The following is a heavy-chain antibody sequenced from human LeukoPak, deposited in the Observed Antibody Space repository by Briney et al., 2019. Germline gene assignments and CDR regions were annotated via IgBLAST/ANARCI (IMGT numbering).Heavy chain of an antibody. Sequence: GGSLRLSCVASGFTFNSYVMTWVRQAPGKGLHWVSTISGGGGSTYNADSVKGRFTISRDNSKNTLYLQMNSLRPEDTAVYYCAKARYDMTSMDVWGQGTTVIVSS. J-gene: IGHJ6*02. V-gene: IGHV3-23*01. CDR1: GFTFNSYV. D-gene: IGHD3-9*01. CDR2: ISGGGGST. CDR3: AKARYDMTSMDV.